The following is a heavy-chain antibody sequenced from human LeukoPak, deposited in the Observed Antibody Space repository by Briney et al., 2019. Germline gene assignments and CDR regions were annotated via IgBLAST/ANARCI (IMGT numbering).Heavy chain of an antibody. Sequence: ASVKVSCKPSGYTFPSYYMHWVRQAPGQGLEWMGIINPSGGSTSYAQKVQGRGTMTRDMSTSTVYMELSSLRSEDAAVYYCARDRLAYCGGYCYYFDYWGQGTLVTVTA. D-gene: IGHD2-21*02. V-gene: IGHV1-46*01. CDR1: GYTFPSYY. J-gene: IGHJ4*02. CDR3: ARDRLAYCGGYCYYFDY. CDR2: INPSGGST.